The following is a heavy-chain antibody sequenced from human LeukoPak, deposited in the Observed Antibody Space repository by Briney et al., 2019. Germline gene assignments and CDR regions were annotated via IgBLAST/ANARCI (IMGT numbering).Heavy chain of an antibody. CDR1: GYTFTSYY. D-gene: IGHD5-18*01. Sequence: ASVKVSCKASGYTFTSYYIHWVRQAPGQGLEWMGIINPSGGDTSYAQKFQGRVTMTRDTSTSTVYMELSSLRSEDTAVYYCARAYTAMVYWFDPWGQGTLVTVSS. J-gene: IGHJ5*02. CDR3: ARAYTAMVYWFDP. CDR2: INPSGGDT. V-gene: IGHV1-46*01.